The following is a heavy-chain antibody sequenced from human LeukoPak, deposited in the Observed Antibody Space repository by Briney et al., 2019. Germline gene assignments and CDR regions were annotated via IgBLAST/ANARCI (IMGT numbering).Heavy chain of an antibody. CDR2: VYESGST. J-gene: IGHJ4*02. CDR3: EMGVGLAFSYI. CDR1: RRSFSVSNNY. Sequence: PSETLSLTCTVCRRSFSVSNNYWDWIRQAPGKGLEWIGSVYESGSTYYNPSLKSRVTVSGDTSKNQFSLKVSSVTDEDTSLYFCEMGVGLAFSYIWGQGTLVTVSS. V-gene: IGHV4-39*01. D-gene: IGHD3-3*02.